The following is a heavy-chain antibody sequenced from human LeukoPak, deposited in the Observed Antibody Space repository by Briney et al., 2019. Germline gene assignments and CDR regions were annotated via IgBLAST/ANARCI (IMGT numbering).Heavy chain of an antibody. Sequence: ASVKVSCKASGYTFTSYYMHWVRQAPGQGLEWMGIINPSGGSTSYAQKFQGRVTMTRDMSTSTVYMELSSLRSEDTAVYYCAGAVVVAAGTSLGWFDPWGQGTLVTVSS. CDR1: GYTFTSYY. J-gene: IGHJ5*02. V-gene: IGHV1-46*01. CDR2: INPSGGST. CDR3: AGAVVVAAGTSLGWFDP. D-gene: IGHD2-15*01.